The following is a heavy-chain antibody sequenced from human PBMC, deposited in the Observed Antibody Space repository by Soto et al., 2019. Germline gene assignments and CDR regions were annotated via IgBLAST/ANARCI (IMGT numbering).Heavy chain of an antibody. V-gene: IGHV1-46*02. CDR3: ARDRDYYHSSGFYGGFDI. CDR1: GYTFNIYY. J-gene: IGHJ3*02. Sequence: GSAVKVSCKASGYTFNIYYIHWVRQAPGQGLEWMGTINPSGGSTSYAQKFQGRVTMTRDTSTSTVYMELSSLRSEDTAMYYCARDRDYYHSSGFYGGFDIWGQGTVVTVSS. D-gene: IGHD3-22*01. CDR2: INPSGGST.